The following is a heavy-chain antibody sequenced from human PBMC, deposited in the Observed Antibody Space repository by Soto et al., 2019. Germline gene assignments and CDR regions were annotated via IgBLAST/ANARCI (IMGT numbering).Heavy chain of an antibody. CDR1: EFTLSDYY. Sequence: GGSLRLSCAASEFTLSDYYMNWIRQAPGKGLEWVSYTSSDGSTIYYADSVKGRFTISRDNAKNSLYLQMNSLRAEDTAVYYCARTHRDPYYYYYGLDVWGQGTTVTVSS. CDR3: ARTHRDPYYYYYGLDV. V-gene: IGHV3-11*01. J-gene: IGHJ6*02. D-gene: IGHD2-21*01. CDR2: TSSDGSTI.